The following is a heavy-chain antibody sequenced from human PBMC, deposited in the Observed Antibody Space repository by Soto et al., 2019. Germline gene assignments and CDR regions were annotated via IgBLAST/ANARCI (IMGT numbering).Heavy chain of an antibody. J-gene: IGHJ4*02. V-gene: IGHV3-23*01. CDR2: ISGAGSNT. CDR3: AKERLARGSDY. CDR1: GFTFSNYA. D-gene: IGHD3-10*01. Sequence: EVQLLDSGGGLVQPGGSLRLSCAASGFTFSNYAMSWVRQAPGKGLDWVSTISGAGSNTYYADSVKGRFSISRDNSKNMAYLEMKTLRAEDTAVYYCAKERLARGSDYWGQGTLVTVSS.